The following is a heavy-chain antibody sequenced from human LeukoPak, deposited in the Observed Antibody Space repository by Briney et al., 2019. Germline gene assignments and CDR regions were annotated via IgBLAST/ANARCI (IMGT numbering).Heavy chain of an antibody. Sequence: GRSLRLSCAASGFTFSSYAMHWVRQAPGKVLEWVSSISSSSSYIYYADSVKGRFTISRDNAKNSLYLQMNSLRAEDTAVYYCARDRRRAEKTGGAFDIWGQGTMVTVSS. D-gene: IGHD2-15*01. CDR1: GFTFSSYA. CDR2: ISSSSSYI. V-gene: IGHV3-21*01. J-gene: IGHJ3*02. CDR3: ARDRRRAEKTGGAFDI.